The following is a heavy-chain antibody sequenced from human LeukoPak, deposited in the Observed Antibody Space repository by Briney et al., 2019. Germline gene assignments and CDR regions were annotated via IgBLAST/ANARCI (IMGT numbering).Heavy chain of an antibody. J-gene: IGHJ4*02. V-gene: IGHV1-46*01. CDR3: ARAGWDPAYCGGDCYPDY. D-gene: IGHD2-21*02. Sequence: GASVKVSCKASGYTFTSYYMHWVRQAPGQGLEWMGLINPSGGSTSYAQKFQGRVTMTRDTSTSTVYMELSSLRSEDTAVYYCARAGWDPAYCGGDCYPDYWGQGTLVTVSS. CDR1: GYTFTSYY. CDR2: INPSGGST.